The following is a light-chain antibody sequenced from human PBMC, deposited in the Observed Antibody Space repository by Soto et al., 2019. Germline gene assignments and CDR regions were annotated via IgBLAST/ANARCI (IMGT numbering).Light chain of an antibody. V-gene: IGKV3-20*01. CDR3: QRYGSSPLIT. J-gene: IGKJ5*01. CDR1: QSVSSN. CDR2: GTS. Sequence: ETVMTQSPGTLSVSLGERATLSCRASQSVSSNLAWYQQRPGQAPRLLIYGTSSRATGIPDRFSGSGSGTDFTLTISRLEPEDFAVYFCQRYGSSPLITFGQGTRLEI.